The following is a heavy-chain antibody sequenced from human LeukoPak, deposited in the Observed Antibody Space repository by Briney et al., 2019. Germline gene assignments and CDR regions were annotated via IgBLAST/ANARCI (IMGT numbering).Heavy chain of an antibody. CDR2: IIPIFGTA. CDR3: ARDSVTYCGGDCYLDAFDI. D-gene: IGHD2-21*01. Sequence: SVKVSCKASGGTFSSYAINWVRQAPGQGLEWMGGIIPIFGTANYAQKFQGRVTITADESTSTAHMELSSLRSEDRAVYYCARDSVTYCGGDCYLDAFDIWGQGTMVTVSS. CDR1: GGTFSSYA. V-gene: IGHV1-69*01. J-gene: IGHJ3*02.